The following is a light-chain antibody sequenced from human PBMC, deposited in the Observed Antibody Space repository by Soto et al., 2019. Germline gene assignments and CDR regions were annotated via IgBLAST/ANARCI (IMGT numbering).Light chain of an antibody. CDR3: RQYDSSPPLYS. CDR2: ATS. J-gene: IGKJ2*01. CDR1: QSISGTH. Sequence: EIALTQSPGTLSLSPGEIATLSCRASQSISGTHLAWYQHRPGQAPRPLIYATSNRSTGVPDRFSGSGSGTDFTLTITRLEPEDVAVYFCRQYDSSPPLYSFGQGTKLEIK. V-gene: IGKV3-20*01.